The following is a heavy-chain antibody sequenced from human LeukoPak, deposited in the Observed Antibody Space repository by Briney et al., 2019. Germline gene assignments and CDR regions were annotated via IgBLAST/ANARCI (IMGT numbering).Heavy chain of an antibody. Sequence: ASVKVSCKASGYTFTGYYMHWVRQAPGQGLEWMGRINPNSGGTIYAQKFQGRVTMTRDTSISTGYMELSRLRSDDTAIYYCARDFAGYYFDYRGQGTLVTVSS. CDR1: GYTFTGYY. V-gene: IGHV1-2*06. D-gene: IGHD3-9*01. CDR2: INPNSGGT. J-gene: IGHJ4*02. CDR3: ARDFAGYYFDY.